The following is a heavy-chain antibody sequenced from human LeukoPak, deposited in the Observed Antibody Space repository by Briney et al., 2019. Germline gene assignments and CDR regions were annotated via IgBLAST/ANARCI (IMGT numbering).Heavy chain of an antibody. CDR1: GGSISTYY. CDR3: ARLYSGSYID. J-gene: IGHJ4*02. D-gene: IGHD1-26*01. V-gene: IGHV4-59*08. CDR2: IYYSGNT. Sequence: SETLSLTCSVSGGSISTYYWTWIRQPPGKGLEWIGYIYYSGNTNYNPSLKSRVTISVDTSKNQFSLKVSSVTAADTAVYYCARLYSGSYIDWGQGTLVTVSS.